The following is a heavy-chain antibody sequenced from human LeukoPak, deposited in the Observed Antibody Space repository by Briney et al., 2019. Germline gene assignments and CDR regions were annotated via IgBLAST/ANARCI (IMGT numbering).Heavy chain of an antibody. Sequence: GGSLRLSCAASGFTFSSYSMNWVRQAPGKGLEWVSYISSSSKTIYYADSVKGRFTISRDNSKNTLYLQMNSLRAEDTAVYYCARDLWCGADCYGTFDIWGQGTMVSVSS. J-gene: IGHJ3*02. D-gene: IGHD2-21*02. CDR3: ARDLWCGADCYGTFDI. V-gene: IGHV3-48*01. CDR1: GFTFSSYS. CDR2: ISSSSKTI.